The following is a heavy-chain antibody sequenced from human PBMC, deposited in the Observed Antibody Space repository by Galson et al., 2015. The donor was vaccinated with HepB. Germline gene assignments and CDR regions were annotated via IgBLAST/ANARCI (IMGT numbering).Heavy chain of an antibody. CDR1: GFSFTNYS. J-gene: IGHJ4*02. D-gene: IGHD3-22*01. Sequence: SLRLSCATSGFSFTNYSMNWVRQAPGKGLQWVSAITGGGGRTYYADSVKGRSTTSRDSSSNTLFLQMTSLRAEDTAVYYCAKGAILGLTLDYFDYFGRATASVDISSKTGCWRLNGWTVEDTAVYYWAKVAILWARPNYFDYVGQGTLVTVSS. CDR2: ITGGGGRT. CDR3: AKGAILGLTLDYFDYFGRATASVDISSKTGCWRLNGWTVEDTAVYYWAKVAILWARPNYFDY. V-gene: IGHV3-23*01.